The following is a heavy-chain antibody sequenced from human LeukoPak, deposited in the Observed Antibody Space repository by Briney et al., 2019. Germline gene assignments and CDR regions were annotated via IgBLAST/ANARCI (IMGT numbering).Heavy chain of an antibody. J-gene: IGHJ4*02. D-gene: IGHD7-27*01. CDR1: GNTFIHYF. CDR3: ARDLSSTSNWELDY. CDR2: INSNSGVT. Sequence: ASVKVSCKASGNTFIHYFIHWVRQAPGQGLEWMGRINSNSGVTEYTQKFQGRVTMTRDTSITTVYMELSSLTSDDTAVYYCARDLSSTSNWELDYWGQGTLVTVSS. V-gene: IGHV1-2*06.